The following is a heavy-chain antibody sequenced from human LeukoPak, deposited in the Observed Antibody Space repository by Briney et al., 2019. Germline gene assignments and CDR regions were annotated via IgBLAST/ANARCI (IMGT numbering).Heavy chain of an antibody. CDR2: ISGSGGST. CDR1: GFTFSSYA. V-gene: IGHV3-23*01. CDR3: ATGYSSSWYSYYYYYGMDV. Sequence: QPGGSLRLSCAASGFTFSSYAMSWVRQAPVKGLEWVSAISGSGGSTYYADSGKGRFTISRDNSKNTLYLQMNSLRAEDTAVYYCATGYSSSWYSYYYYYGMDVWGQGTTVTVSS. J-gene: IGHJ6*02. D-gene: IGHD6-13*01.